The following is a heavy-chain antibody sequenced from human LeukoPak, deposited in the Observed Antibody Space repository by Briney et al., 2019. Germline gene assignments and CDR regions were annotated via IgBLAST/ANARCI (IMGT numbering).Heavy chain of an antibody. V-gene: IGHV3-7*01. J-gene: IGHJ4*02. CDR2: INQVGSEE. CDR1: GFTFNSYW. D-gene: IGHD6-13*01. Sequence: GGSLRLSCAASGFTFNSYWMSWVRQAPGKGLEWVAIINQVGSEEYFVDSVKGRFTISRDNSKNSLYLQMNSLRAEDTAVYYCARGIAELDYWGQGTLVTVSS. CDR3: ARGIAELDY.